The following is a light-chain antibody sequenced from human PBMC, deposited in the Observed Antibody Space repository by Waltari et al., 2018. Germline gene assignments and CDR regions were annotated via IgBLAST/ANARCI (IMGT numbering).Light chain of an antibody. CDR2: EVS. CDR3: SSFAGSSQML. Sequence: QSALTQPPSASGSPGQSVTISCPGTSSDVGGFDYVSWYQRHPGKGPRLMIYEVSKRPSGVPDRLSGSKSGNTASLTVSGLQVEDEADYYCSSFAGSSQMLFGGGTKLTVL. CDR1: SSDVGGFDY. V-gene: IGLV2-8*01. J-gene: IGLJ2*01.